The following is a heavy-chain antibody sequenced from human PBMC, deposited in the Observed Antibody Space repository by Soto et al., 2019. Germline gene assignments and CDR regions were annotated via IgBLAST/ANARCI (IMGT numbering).Heavy chain of an antibody. Sequence: QVQLVQSGAEVKKPGSSVRISCAVSGATFNDYTFTWVRRAPGQGLEWMGRVIPLLDASNYAEKFQDRVTITADRSTSTVYMELSGLKSEDSAIYYCASGKSQMTQDRMGFYYYMDVWGKGTTVTVSS. CDR2: VIPLLDAS. CDR3: ASGKSQMTQDRMGFYYYMDV. V-gene: IGHV1-69*08. CDR1: GATFNDYT. J-gene: IGHJ6*03. D-gene: IGHD2-15*01.